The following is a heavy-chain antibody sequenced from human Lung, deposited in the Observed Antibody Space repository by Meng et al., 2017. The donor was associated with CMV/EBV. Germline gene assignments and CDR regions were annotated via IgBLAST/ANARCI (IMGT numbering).Heavy chain of an antibody. CDR2: IYYSGST. J-gene: IGHJ4*02. V-gene: IGHV4-59*12. D-gene: IGHD6-19*01. CDR3: ASFPPPGKQWLVTDY. Sequence: QVPSQEAGPGLVKPSETLSLTCTVSAGSISSYYWSWIRQPPGKGLEWIGYIYYSGSTNYNPSLESRVTISVDKSKNQFSLKLSSVTAADTAVYYCASFPPPGKQWLVTDYWGQGTLVTVSS. CDR1: AGSISSYY.